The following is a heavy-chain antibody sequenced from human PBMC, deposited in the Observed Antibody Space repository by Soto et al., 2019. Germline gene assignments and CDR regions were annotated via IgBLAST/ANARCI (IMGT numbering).Heavy chain of an antibody. CDR2: ISSSGSTI. CDR1: GFTFSSYE. CDR3: ANSIAAAGPFDY. Sequence: PGGSLRLSCAASGFTFSSYEMNWVRQAPGKGLEWVSYISSSGSTIYYADSVKGRFTISRDNAKNSLYLQMNSLRAEDTAVYYCANSIAAAGPFDYWGQGTLVTVYS. J-gene: IGHJ4*02. D-gene: IGHD6-13*01. V-gene: IGHV3-48*03.